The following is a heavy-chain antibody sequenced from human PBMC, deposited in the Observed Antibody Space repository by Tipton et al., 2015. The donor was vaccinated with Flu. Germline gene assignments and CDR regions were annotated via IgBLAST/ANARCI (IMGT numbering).Heavy chain of an antibody. D-gene: IGHD1-14*01. Sequence: QLVQSGGGLVQPGRSLRLSCAASGFTFDDYGMHWVRQAPGKGLEWVSGISWNTGSTDYADSVKGRFTISRDNARNSVFLQMNSLRAEDTALYYCAVFKNPGHWGQGTLVTVSS. CDR3: AVFKNPGH. V-gene: IGHV3-9*01. J-gene: IGHJ4*02. CDR2: ISWNTGST. CDR1: GFTFDDYG.